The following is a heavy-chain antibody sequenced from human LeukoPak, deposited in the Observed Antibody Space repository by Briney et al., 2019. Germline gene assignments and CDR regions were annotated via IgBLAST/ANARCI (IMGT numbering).Heavy chain of an antibody. CDR2: TWSDGSKE. D-gene: IGHD3-22*01. CDR3: ARNLDFDSSGYPFDY. Sequence: PGRSLRLSFAASGFTFSSFGMHWVRQTPGKGRDWVALTWSDGSKEYYAASVKGRFTISRDISKNTVDLQMKSMRAEDTSVYYCARNLDFDSSGYPFDYWGQGTLVTVSS. J-gene: IGHJ4*02. V-gene: IGHV3-33*01. CDR1: GFTFSSFG.